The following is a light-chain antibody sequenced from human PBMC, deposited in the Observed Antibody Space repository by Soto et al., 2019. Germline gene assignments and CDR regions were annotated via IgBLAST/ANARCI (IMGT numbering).Light chain of an antibody. Sequence: QSVLTQPPSASGSPGQSLTISCTGTSTDVGNYNYVSWYQQHPGKAPKLMISDVNRRPSGVPDRFSGSKSGNTASLTVSELQAEDKADYYCSSYAGSNNWVFGGGTKVTVL. CDR3: SSYAGSNNWV. J-gene: IGLJ2*01. CDR2: DVN. V-gene: IGLV2-8*01. CDR1: STDVGNYNY.